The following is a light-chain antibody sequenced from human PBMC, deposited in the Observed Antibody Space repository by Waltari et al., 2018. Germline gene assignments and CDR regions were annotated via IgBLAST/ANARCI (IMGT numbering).Light chain of an antibody. CDR2: DVS. CDR3: SSFTTSSPHVL. Sequence: QSALTQPASVSGSPGQSITISCTGTRSDVGGYNYVSWFQQHPGKAPKLIIYDVSEWPSGVSNRFSGSKSGNTASLTISGLQAEDEADYYCSSFTTSSPHVLFGGGTKVTVL. J-gene: IGLJ2*01. V-gene: IGLV2-14*01. CDR1: RSDVGGYNY.